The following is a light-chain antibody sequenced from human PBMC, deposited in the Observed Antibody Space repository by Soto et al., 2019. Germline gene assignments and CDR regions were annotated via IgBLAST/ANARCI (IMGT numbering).Light chain of an antibody. Sequence: QAVVTQEPSLTVSPGGTVTLTCASTTGAVTSNYYPNWFQQKPGQTPRSLIYSTNNRYSWTPARFSGSVLGGKAGLTLSGVQPEDEAEYYCLLYYGGAGVFGTGTKVTVL. CDR2: STN. CDR1: TGAVTSNYY. J-gene: IGLJ1*01. V-gene: IGLV7-43*01. CDR3: LLYYGGAGV.